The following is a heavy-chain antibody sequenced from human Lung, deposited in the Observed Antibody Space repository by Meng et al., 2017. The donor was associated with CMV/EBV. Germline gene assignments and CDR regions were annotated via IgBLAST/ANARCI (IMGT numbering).Heavy chain of an antibody. V-gene: IGHV3-7*01. J-gene: IGHJ4*02. CDR1: GFNFKTYW. CDR3: AKLGSSTRLERD. CDR2: IKEDGTKK. Sequence: ETLSLXCAASGFNFKTYWMTWVRQAPGKGLEWVANIKEDGTKKNYVDSVKGRFTISRDNVKNSVYLQMNSLRADDTAVYYCAKLGSSTRLERDWGQGTLVTVSS. D-gene: IGHD1-1*01.